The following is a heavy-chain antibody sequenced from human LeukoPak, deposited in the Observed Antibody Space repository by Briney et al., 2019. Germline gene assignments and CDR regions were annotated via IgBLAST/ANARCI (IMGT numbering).Heavy chain of an antibody. CDR2: IYSGATT. D-gene: IGHD3-3*02. CDR3: ARVGDHFHWNLDL. J-gene: IGHJ2*01. V-gene: IGHV3-53*01. Sequence: PGGSLRLSCAASGFTFNNYAMTWVRQAPGKGLEWVSIIYSGATTYYADSVKGRFTISRDTSKNTLSLQMNSLRAEDTAVYFCARVGDHFHWNLDLWGRGTLVSVSS. CDR1: GFTFNNYA.